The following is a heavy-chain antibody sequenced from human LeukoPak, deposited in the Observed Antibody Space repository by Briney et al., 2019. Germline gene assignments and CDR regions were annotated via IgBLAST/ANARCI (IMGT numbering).Heavy chain of an antibody. CDR1: GYTFTGFY. CDR2: INPNSGGT. V-gene: IGHV1-2*02. D-gene: IGHD3-10*01. Sequence: ASVKVSCKASGYTFTGFYMHWVRQAPGQGLEWMGWINPNSGGTNYGQKFQGRVTMTRDTSINTAYMELSSLRSDDTAVYYCAREEVSVISDTCCSGLGYWGQGTLVTVSS. J-gene: IGHJ4*02. CDR3: AREEVSVISDTCCSGLGY.